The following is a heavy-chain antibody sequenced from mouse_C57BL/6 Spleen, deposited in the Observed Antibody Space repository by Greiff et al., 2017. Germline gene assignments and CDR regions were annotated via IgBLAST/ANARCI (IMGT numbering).Heavy chain of an antibody. V-gene: IGHV1-26*01. J-gene: IGHJ2*01. Sequence: VQLQQSGPELVKPGASVKISCKASGYTFTDYYMNWVKQSHGKSLEWIGDINPNNGGTSYNQKFKGKATLTVDKSSSTAYMELRSLTSDDSAVYYCARFGRGYWGQGTTLTVSS. CDR1: GYTFTDYY. D-gene: IGHD4-1*01. CDR2: INPNNGGT. CDR3: ARFGRGY.